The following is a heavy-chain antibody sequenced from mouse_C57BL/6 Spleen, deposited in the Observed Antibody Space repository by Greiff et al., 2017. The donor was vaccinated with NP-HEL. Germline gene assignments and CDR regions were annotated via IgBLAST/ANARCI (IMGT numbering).Heavy chain of an antibody. CDR2: INPSNGGT. D-gene: IGHD2-3*01. V-gene: IGHV1-53*01. CDR1: GYTFTSYW. J-gene: IGHJ4*01. CDR3: AKDGYYDYAMDY. Sequence: VKLQQPGTELVKPGASVKLSCKASGYTFTSYWMHWVKQRPGQGLEWIGNINPSNGGTNYNEKFKSKATLTVDKSSSTAYMQLSSLTSEDSAVYYCAKDGYYDYAMDYWGQGTSVTVSS.